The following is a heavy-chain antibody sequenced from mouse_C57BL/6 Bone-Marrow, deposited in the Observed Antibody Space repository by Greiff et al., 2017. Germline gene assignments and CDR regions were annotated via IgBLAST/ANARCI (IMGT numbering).Heavy chain of an antibody. V-gene: IGHV1-52*01. D-gene: IGHD4-1*01. CDR1: GYTFTIYW. J-gene: IGHJ4*01. CDR3: VTGTDAMDY. CDR2: IDPSDSET. Sequence: QVQLQQPGAELVKPGASVKLPCKASGYTFTIYWMQWLKQRPGQGLEWIGNIDPSDSETHYNQKFKDKATLTVDKSSSTAYMQLSSLTSEDSAVYYCVTGTDAMDYWGQGTSVTVSS.